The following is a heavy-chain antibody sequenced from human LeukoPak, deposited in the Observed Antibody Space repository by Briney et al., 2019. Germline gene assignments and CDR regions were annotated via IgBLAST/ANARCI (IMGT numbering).Heavy chain of an antibody. V-gene: IGHV3-21*04. CDR3: AKDMGNCSGGSCYSSAFDY. CDR1: GFIFSHHG. J-gene: IGHJ4*02. D-gene: IGHD2-15*01. CDR2: ISSSSSYI. Sequence: GGSLRLSCATSGFIFSHHGMNWVRQAPGKGLEWVSSISSSSSYIYYADSVKGRFTISRDNAKNSLYLQMNSLRTEDTALYYCAKDMGNCSGGSCYSSAFDYWGQGTLVTVSS.